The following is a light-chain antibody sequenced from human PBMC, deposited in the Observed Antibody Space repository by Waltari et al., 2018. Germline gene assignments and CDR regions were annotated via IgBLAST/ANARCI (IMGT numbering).Light chain of an antibody. J-gene: IGKJ5*01. CDR1: QSLLHSNGNNY. V-gene: IGKV2-28*01. Sequence: DLVMTQSPLSLPVTPGEPASISCRSGQSLLHSNGNNYLGWYLQKPGQSPQLLIYLGFTRASGVPDRFSGSGSGTDFTLKISRVEAEDVGVYYCMQSIQTPITFGQGTRLEI. CDR2: LGF. CDR3: MQSIQTPIT.